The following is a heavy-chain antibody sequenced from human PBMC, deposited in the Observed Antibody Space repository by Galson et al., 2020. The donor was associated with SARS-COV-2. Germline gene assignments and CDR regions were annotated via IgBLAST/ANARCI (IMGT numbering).Heavy chain of an antibody. V-gene: IGHV4-59*01. CDR1: GGSISSYY. Sequence: SETLSLTCPVSGGSISSYYRSWLRQPPGKGLEWNGYIYYSGSTNYNPPLKSRVTISVDKSKNQFSLKLSSVTAADTAVYYGARHRYDFWSGYYIHYYMDVWGKGTTVTVSS. J-gene: IGHJ6*03. CDR3: ARHRYDFWSGYYIHYYMDV. CDR2: IYYSGST. D-gene: IGHD3-3*01.